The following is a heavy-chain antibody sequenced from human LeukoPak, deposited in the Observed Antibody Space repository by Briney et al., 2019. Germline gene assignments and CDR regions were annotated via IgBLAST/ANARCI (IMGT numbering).Heavy chain of an antibody. CDR3: AKGGSSSSDGY. D-gene: IGHD6-6*01. CDR2: ISSSSSYI. J-gene: IGHJ4*02. V-gene: IGHV3-21*04. Sequence: GGSLRLSCAASGFTFSSYAMHWVRQAPGKGLEWVSSISSSSSYIYYADSVKGRFTISRDNSKNTLYLQMNSLRAEDTAVYYCAKGGSSSSDGYWGQGTLVTVSS. CDR1: GFTFSSYA.